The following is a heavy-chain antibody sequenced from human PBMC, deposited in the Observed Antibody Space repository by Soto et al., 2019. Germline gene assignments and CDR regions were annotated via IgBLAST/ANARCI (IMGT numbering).Heavy chain of an antibody. CDR3: SRYGTLLVFCTNGVCYSESQAMDV. V-gene: IGHV4-59*01. Sequence: WTCAGLRSEKGLEWIGYIYYSGSTNYNPSLKSRVTISVDTSKNQFALKLSSVTAADTAVYYCSRYGTLLVFCTNGVCYSESQAMDVW. CDR2: IYYSGST. D-gene: IGHD2-8*01. J-gene: IGHJ6*01.